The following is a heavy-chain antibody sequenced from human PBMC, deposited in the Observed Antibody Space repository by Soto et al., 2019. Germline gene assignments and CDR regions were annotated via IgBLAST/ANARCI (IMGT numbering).Heavy chain of an antibody. CDR3: ARMYCRGSGWFPP. D-gene: IGHD2-15*01. CDR1: GYFIGAGGYY. V-gene: IGHV4-31*02. Sequence: SETLSLTCFVSGYFIGAGGYYWSWIPHHPGKGLEWIGSFYSSGSIIYNPSLRSRVSISGDMSTNQFSMSLTSVTAADTARYYCARMYCRGSGWFPPWGQGTLVTVSS. J-gene: IGHJ5*02. CDR2: FYSSGSI.